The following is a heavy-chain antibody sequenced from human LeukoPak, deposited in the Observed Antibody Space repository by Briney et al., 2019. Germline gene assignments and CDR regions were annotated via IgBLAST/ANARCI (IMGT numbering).Heavy chain of an antibody. J-gene: IGHJ4*02. D-gene: IGHD5-12*01. Sequence: HAGGSLRLSCAASRFTFSSYWMSWVRQAPGKGLEWVANIKQDGREKYYVDSVKGRFTISRDNAKNSLYLQMNSLRAEDTAVYYCANLSGWLFDYWGQGTLVTVSS. V-gene: IGHV3-7*01. CDR2: IKQDGREK. CDR1: RFTFSSYW. CDR3: ANLSGWLFDY.